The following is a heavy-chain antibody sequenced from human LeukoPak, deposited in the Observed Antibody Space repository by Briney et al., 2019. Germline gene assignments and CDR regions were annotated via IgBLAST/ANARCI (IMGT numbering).Heavy chain of an antibody. J-gene: IGHJ3*02. CDR1: GFTFSSYW. Sequence: GGSLRLSCAASGFTFSSYWVHWVRQAPGKGLVWVSPINSDGSSTSYADSVKGRFTISRDNAKNTLSLQMNSLRAEDTAVYYCARVGGSNAFDIWGQGAMVIVSS. D-gene: IGHD1-26*01. CDR3: ARVGGSNAFDI. V-gene: IGHV3-74*01. CDR2: INSDGSST.